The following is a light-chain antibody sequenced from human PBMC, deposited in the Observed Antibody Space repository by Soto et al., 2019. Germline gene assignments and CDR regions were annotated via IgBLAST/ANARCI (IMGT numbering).Light chain of an antibody. V-gene: IGLV2-14*01. CDR2: DVN. CDR3: TSYASGSSHVV. Sequence: QSALTQPASVSGSPGQSITLSCTGTSSDIGGYDYVSWYQRHPGKAPKLIIYDVNNRPSGVSNRFSGSKSGNTASLPISGRQAEDEADYYCTSYASGSSHVVFGGGTKLTVL. CDR1: SSDIGGYDY. J-gene: IGLJ2*01.